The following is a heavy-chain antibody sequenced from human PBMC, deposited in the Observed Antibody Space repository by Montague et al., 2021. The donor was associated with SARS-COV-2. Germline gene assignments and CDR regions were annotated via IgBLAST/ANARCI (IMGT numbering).Heavy chain of an antibody. D-gene: IGHD6-19*01. CDR2: INCSGST. J-gene: IGHJ3*02. CDR1: GGSISSSSYY. V-gene: IGHV4-39*01. Sequence: SETLSLTCTVSGGSISSSSYYWVWIRQPPGKGLEGIGCINCSGSTYYNPSLKSRVTISADTSKNQFSLKLSSVTAADTAVYYCARQENSSGWFKPDAFDIWGRGTMVTVSS. CDR3: ARQENSSGWFKPDAFDI.